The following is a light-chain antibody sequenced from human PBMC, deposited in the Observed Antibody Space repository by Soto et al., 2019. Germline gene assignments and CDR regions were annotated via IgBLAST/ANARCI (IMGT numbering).Light chain of an antibody. CDR3: QSYDSSLSGSYV. CDR1: SSNIGAGYD. J-gene: IGLJ1*01. V-gene: IGLV1-40*01. Sequence: QSALTQPPSVSGAPGQRVIIFCTGSSSNIGAGYDVHWYQQLPGTAPRLLIYDNNNRPSGVPARFSVSKSDTSASLAITGLQPEDEADYYCQSYDSSLSGSYVFGTGTKVTVL. CDR2: DNN.